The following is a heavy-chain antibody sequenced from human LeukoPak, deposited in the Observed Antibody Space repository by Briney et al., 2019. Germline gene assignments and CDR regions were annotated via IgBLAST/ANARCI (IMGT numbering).Heavy chain of an antibody. CDR3: ARGVELPFFDY. J-gene: IGHJ4*02. CDR2: INHSGST. D-gene: IGHD1-7*01. Sequence: PSETLSLTCAVYGGSFSGYYWSWIRQPPGKGLEWIGEINHSGSTNYNPSLKSRVTISVDTSKNQFSLKLSSVTAADTAVYYCARGVELPFFDYWGQGTLVTVSS. CDR1: GGSFSGYY. V-gene: IGHV4-34*01.